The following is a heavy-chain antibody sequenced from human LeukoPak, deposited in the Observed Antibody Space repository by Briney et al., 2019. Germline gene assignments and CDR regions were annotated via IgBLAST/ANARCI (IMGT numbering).Heavy chain of an antibody. D-gene: IGHD2-15*01. Sequence: GESLKISCKGSGYSFATNWIGWVRQMPGKGLEWMGIIYPGDSDTRYSPSFQGQVTISADKSINTAYLQWSSLKASDTAMYYCARAAYCSGGSCSWFDPWGQGTLSPSPQ. CDR1: GYSFATNW. CDR2: IYPGDSDT. CDR3: ARAAYCSGGSCSWFDP. V-gene: IGHV5-51*01. J-gene: IGHJ5*02.